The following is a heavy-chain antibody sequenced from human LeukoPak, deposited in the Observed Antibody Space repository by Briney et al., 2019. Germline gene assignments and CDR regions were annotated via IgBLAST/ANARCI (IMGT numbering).Heavy chain of an antibody. CDR1: GGSISSYY. J-gene: IGHJ5*02. Sequence: SETLSLTCTVSGGSISSYYWSWIRQPPGKGLEWIGYIYYSGSTYYNPSLKSRVTISVDTSKNQFSLKLSSVTAADTAVYYCARSKYYDFWSGYSYPNWFDPWGQGTLVTVSS. CDR3: ARSKYYDFWSGYSYPNWFDP. CDR2: IYYSGST. D-gene: IGHD3-3*01. V-gene: IGHV4-30-4*01.